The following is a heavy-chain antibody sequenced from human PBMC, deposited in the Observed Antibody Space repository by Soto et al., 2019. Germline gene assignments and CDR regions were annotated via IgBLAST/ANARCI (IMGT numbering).Heavy chain of an antibody. CDR2: IIPIFGTA. J-gene: IGHJ6*02. V-gene: IGHV1-69*13. D-gene: IGHD1-26*01. CDR1: GGTFSSYA. CDR3: ARTTPIGSYFHPTYVMDA. Sequence: SVKVSCKASGGTFSSYAISWVRQAPGQGLEWMGGIIPIFGTANYAQKFQGRVTITADESTSTAYMELSSLRSEDTAVYYCARTTPIGSYFHPTYVMDAWAQGTTVTVS.